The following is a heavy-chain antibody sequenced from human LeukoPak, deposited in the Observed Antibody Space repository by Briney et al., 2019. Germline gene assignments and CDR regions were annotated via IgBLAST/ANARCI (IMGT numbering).Heavy chain of an antibody. CDR2: ISGYNGNT. D-gene: IGHD6-19*01. CDR1: GYTFSIYG. Sequence: ASVKVSCKASGYTFSIYGISWVRQAPGQGLEWMGWISGYNGNTNYAQKLQGRVTMTTDTSTSTAYMEVRSLRSDDTAVYYCAREDTSGWYGSYYFDYWGQGTLVTVSS. CDR3: AREDTSGWYGSYYFDY. V-gene: IGHV1-18*01. J-gene: IGHJ4*02.